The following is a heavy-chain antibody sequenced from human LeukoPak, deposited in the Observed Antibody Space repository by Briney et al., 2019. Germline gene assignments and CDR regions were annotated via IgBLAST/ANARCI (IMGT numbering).Heavy chain of an antibody. V-gene: IGHV3-7*01. CDR3: ARDWWDY. CDR2: MNEYGSEI. Sequence: GGSLRLSCAVSGFIFSDFSMSWVRQAPGKGLEWVAKMNEYGSEIFYVDSVKGRFTISRDNAKNSLYLQMSSLRAEDTAVYYCARDWWDYWGQGTLVTVSS. J-gene: IGHJ4*02. D-gene: IGHD2-15*01. CDR1: GFIFSDFS.